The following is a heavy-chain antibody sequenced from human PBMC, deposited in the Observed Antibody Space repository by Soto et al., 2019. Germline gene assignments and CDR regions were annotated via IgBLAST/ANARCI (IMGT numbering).Heavy chain of an antibody. D-gene: IGHD3-3*01. Sequence: GASVKVSCKASGYTFTSYYMHWVRQAHGQGLEWMGIINPSGGSTSYAQKFQGRVTMTRDTSTSTVYMELSSLRSEDTAVYYCARDREVFGAVIHYYGMDVWGQGTTVTVSS. J-gene: IGHJ6*02. CDR1: GYTFTSYY. V-gene: IGHV1-46*01. CDR3: ARDREVFGAVIHYYGMDV. CDR2: INPSGGST.